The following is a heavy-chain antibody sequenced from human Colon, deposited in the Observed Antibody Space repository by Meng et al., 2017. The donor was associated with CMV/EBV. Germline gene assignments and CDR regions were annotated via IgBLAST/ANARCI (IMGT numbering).Heavy chain of an antibody. Sequence: GESLKISCEGSGFTFRTAWMNWVRQAPGKGLEWVGRIKTKDEGDTTTYAEPVKGRFTMSRDDSQNTVYLQMNSLTSEDTGVYYCLTRPRESDFHFWGQGTLVTVSS. CDR1: GFTFRTAW. D-gene: IGHD6-6*01. CDR3: LTRPRESDFHF. J-gene: IGHJ4*02. CDR2: IKTKDEGDTT. V-gene: IGHV3-15*06.